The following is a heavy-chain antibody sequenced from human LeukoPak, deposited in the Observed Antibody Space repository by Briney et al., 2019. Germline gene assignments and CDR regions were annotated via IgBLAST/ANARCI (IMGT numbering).Heavy chain of an antibody. CDR1: RYTFSSYY. J-gene: IGHJ4*02. D-gene: IGHD2-15*01. Sequence: ASVKVSCKASRYTFSSYYMRWARQATGQGLEWVGRIDPNDGSTIYARNLQGRVTMTSDTSTSTVYMELSSLRSEDTAVYYCARGGPYHGWDYWGQGTLVTVSS. V-gene: IGHV1-46*01. CDR3: ARGGPYHGWDY. CDR2: IDPNDGST.